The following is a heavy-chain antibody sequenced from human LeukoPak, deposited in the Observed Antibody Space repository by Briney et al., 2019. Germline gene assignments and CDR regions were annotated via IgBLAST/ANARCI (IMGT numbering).Heavy chain of an antibody. J-gene: IGHJ5*02. CDR1: NGSFSGYY. CDR2: VNHGGDT. Sequence: SETLSLTCAVYNGSFSGYYWSWIRQSPEKGLEWIGEVNHGGDTNYNPSLRSRVTISLDTSKNHFSLKLRSVTAADTAIYNCARAAWDGGGGFDPWGQGTLVTVSS. CDR3: ARAAWDGGGGFDP. D-gene: IGHD3-16*01. V-gene: IGHV4-34*01.